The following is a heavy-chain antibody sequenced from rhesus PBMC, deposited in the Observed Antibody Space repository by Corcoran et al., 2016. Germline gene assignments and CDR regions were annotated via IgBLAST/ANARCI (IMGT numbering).Heavy chain of an antibody. V-gene: IGHV4-173*01. CDR3: ARHLRSWEVGQVPYYFDY. J-gene: IGHJ4*01. D-gene: IGHD1-1-1*01. CDR1: GGSISSNY. CDR2: ISGSGGST. Sequence: QLQLQESGTGLVKPSETLSLTCAVSGGSISSNYCSWIRQPPAKGLEWIGRISGSGGSTDNNQYLKSRVNSSTHTSKNQFSLKRRSVPAADTAVYYCARHLRSWEVGQVPYYFDYWGQGVLVTVSS.